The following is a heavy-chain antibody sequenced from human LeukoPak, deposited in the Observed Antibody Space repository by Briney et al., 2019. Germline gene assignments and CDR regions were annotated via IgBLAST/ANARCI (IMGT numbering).Heavy chain of an antibody. J-gene: IGHJ6*02. V-gene: IGHV4-4*09. CDR3: ARPALRGFYYGMDV. CDR1: GGSISNYY. Sequence: KPSETLSLTCTVSGGSISNYYWSWIRQPPGKGLEWIGRIFTGGFINYNPSLTSRVTISVDTSKNQFSLNLSSVTAADTAVYYCARPALRGFYYGMDVWGQGTTVTVSS. CDR2: IFTGGFI.